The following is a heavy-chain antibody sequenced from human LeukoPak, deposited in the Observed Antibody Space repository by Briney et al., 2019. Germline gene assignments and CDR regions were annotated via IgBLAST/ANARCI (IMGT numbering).Heavy chain of an antibody. D-gene: IGHD3-3*01. CDR1: GGSFSDYN. Sequence: SETLSLTCRVYGGSFSDYNWSWIRQPPGKGLEWIGEINHSGSTNYDPSLKSRVTISVDTSKNQFSLKLSSVTAADTAVYYCARDHAFSYYYYYMDVWGKGTTVTVSS. V-gene: IGHV4-34*01. CDR3: ARDHAFSYYYYYMDV. J-gene: IGHJ6*03. CDR2: INHSGST.